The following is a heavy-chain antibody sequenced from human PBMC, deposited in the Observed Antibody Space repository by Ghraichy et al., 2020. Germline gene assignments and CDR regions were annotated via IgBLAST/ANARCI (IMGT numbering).Heavy chain of an antibody. CDR2: ISYDGSHK. J-gene: IGHJ5*02. CDR1: GYTFSSYA. V-gene: IGHV3-30-3*01. Sequence: GALRLSCAASGYTFSSYAMHWVRQAPGKGLEWVAAISYDGSHKFYTDSVKGRFTIYRDNSKNTLYLQMNSLRTEDTAVYYCARAGIAVPGTRWFDPWGQGTLVTVSS. D-gene: IGHD6-19*01. CDR3: ARAGIAVPGTRWFDP.